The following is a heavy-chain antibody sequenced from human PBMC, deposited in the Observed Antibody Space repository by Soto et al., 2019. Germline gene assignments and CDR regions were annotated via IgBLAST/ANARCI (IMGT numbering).Heavy chain of an antibody. CDR3: ARLKQQPDFDY. J-gene: IGHJ4*02. CDR2: IYWDDDK. CDR1: GFSLSTSGVG. Sequence: QITLKESGPTLVKPTQTLTLTCTFSGFSLSTSGVGVGWIRQPPGKALEWLALIYWDDDKRYSPSLKSRLTITKDTSENQVVLTMANMDPVDTATYYCARLKQQPDFDYWGQGTLVTVSS. D-gene: IGHD6-13*01. V-gene: IGHV2-5*02.